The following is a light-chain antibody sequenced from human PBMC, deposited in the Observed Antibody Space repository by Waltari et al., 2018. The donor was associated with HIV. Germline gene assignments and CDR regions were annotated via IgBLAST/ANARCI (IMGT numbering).Light chain of an antibody. CDR2: AAS. Sequence: DMLMPQSPSSLSASIGDGTPITCRARQGIGNYLAWYQQKPGKVPKLLIDAASNRESGVPARFSGSGSGTDFTLTISGLQPEDVATYYCQKCNSAPLTFGHGTNVELK. V-gene: IGKV1-27*01. CDR3: QKCNSAPLT. CDR1: QGIGNY. J-gene: IGKJ3*01.